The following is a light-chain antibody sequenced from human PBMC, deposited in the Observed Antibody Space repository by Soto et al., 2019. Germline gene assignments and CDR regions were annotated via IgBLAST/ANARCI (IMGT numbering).Light chain of an antibody. CDR3: QQYNTYPLT. CDR2: KAS. V-gene: IGKV1-5*03. CDR1: QSISTW. Sequence: DIQMTQSPSALSASVGDRVTITCRASQSISTWLAWYQQKPGKAPKLLIYKASSLEGGVPSRFSGSGSGTEFNITISSLQPDDLATYYCQQYNTYPLTFGGGTTVDTK. J-gene: IGKJ4*01.